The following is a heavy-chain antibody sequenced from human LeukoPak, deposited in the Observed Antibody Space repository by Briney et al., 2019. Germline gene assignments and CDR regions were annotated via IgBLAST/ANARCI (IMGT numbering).Heavy chain of an antibody. J-gene: IGHJ4*02. CDR3: ARVFTWNYEDFDY. Sequence: GGSLRLSCAASGFTVSSNYMSWVRQAPGKGLEWVSVIYSGRSTYYADSVKGRFTISRDNSKNTLYLQMNSLRAEDTAVYYCARVFTWNYEDFDYWGQGTLVTVSS. V-gene: IGHV3-66*02. CDR1: GFTVSSNY. D-gene: IGHD1-7*01. CDR2: IYSGRST.